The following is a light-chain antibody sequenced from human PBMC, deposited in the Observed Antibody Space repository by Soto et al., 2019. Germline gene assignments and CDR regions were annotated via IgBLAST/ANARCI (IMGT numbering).Light chain of an antibody. J-gene: IGLJ3*02. Sequence: QSALTQPPSVAGSPGQSVTLSCTGTSSDIGSVSWYQQPPGTAPKLMIYEVNNRPSGVPDRFSGSKSGNTASLTISGLQADAEADYYCSSDRNGRVFGGGTKLTVL. V-gene: IGLV2-18*02. CDR1: SSDIGS. CDR2: EVN. CDR3: SSDRNGRV.